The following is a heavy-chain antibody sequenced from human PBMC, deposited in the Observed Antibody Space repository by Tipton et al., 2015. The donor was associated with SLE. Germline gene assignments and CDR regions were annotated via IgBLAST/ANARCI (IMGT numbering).Heavy chain of an antibody. CDR3: ARGGEGDAFDI. J-gene: IGHJ3*02. V-gene: IGHV4-59*08. CDR1: GASVSSFC. CDR2: VCNSVST. D-gene: IGHD3-16*01. Sequence: TLSLTCTVSGASVSSFCWNWIRQSPGKGLEWIACVCNSVSTNYDPSPKSRGTISVDTSKNHFSLELTSVTAADTAVYCCARGGEGDAFDIWGQGTMVTVSS.